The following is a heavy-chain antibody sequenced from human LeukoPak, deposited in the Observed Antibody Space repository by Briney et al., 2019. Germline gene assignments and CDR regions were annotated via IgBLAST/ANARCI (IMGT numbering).Heavy chain of an antibody. CDR3: ASCSGGSCYSDY. Sequence: GGSLRLSCAASGFTFSSYWMSWVRHAPGKGLEWVANIKQDGSEKYYVDSVKGRFTISRDNAKNSLYLQMNSLRAEDTAVYYCASCSGGSCYSDYWGQGTLVTVSS. CDR1: GFTFSSYW. D-gene: IGHD2-15*01. V-gene: IGHV3-7*01. CDR2: IKQDGSEK. J-gene: IGHJ4*02.